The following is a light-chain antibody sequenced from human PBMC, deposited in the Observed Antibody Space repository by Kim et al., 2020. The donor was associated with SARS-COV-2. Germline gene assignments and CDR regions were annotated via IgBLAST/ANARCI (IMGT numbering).Light chain of an antibody. Sequence: DIVMTQSPDSLAVSLGERATINCKSSQSVLYTSTNKNYLAWYQHKPGQPPRLLIYWASTRESGVPDRFSGSGSGTDFTLTISSLQAEDVAVYYCQQYYSLPVMYTFGQGTKLEI. V-gene: IGKV4-1*01. CDR2: WAS. CDR3: QQYYSLPVMYT. J-gene: IGKJ2*01. CDR1: QSVLYTSTNKNY.